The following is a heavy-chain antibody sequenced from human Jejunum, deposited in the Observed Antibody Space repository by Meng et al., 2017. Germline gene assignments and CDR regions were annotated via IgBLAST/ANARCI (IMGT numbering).Heavy chain of an antibody. CDR1: GYTFTDYY. D-gene: IGHD6-19*01. Sequence: HLVQSGAELKNPGAALKVSCRASGYTFTDYYIHWVRQAPGQGLEWMGWINPNTGGTNYAQNFEDGVTMTRDTSINTAYMEVSRLRSDDTAVYYCAREVGSLAGDFDSWGQGTLVTVSS. J-gene: IGHJ4*02. V-gene: IGHV1-2*02. CDR3: AREVGSLAGDFDS. CDR2: INPNTGGT.